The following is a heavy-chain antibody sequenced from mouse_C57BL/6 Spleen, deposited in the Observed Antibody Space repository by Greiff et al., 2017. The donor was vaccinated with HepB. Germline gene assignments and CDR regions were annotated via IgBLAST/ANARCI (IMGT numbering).Heavy chain of an antibody. CDR3: ARSSYYGSSPWFAY. Sequence: VQLQQSGAELVKPGASVKLSCTASGFNIKDYYMHWVKQRTEQGLEWIGRIDPEDGETKYAPKFPGKATITADTSSNTAYLQLSSLTSEDTAVYYCARSSYYGSSPWFAYWGQGTLVTVSA. J-gene: IGHJ3*01. CDR1: GFNIKDYY. V-gene: IGHV14-2*01. D-gene: IGHD1-1*01. CDR2: IDPEDGET.